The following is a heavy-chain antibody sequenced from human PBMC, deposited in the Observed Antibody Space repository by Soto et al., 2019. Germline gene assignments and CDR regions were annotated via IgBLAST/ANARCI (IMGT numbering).Heavy chain of an antibody. Sequence: QVQLVQSGAAVKKPGSSVKVSCKASGGTFSSYTISWVRQAPGQGLEWMGRIIPILGIANYAQKFQGRVTITADKSTSTAYIELRSLRSEDTAVYYCARDRGDGYNNYWGQGTLVSVSS. J-gene: IGHJ4*02. V-gene: IGHV1-69*08. D-gene: IGHD3-10*01. CDR2: IIPILGIA. CDR1: GGTFSSYT. CDR3: ARDRGDGYNNY.